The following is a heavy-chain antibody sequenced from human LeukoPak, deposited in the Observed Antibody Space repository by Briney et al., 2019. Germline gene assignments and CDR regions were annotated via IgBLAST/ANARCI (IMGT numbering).Heavy chain of an antibody. CDR3: ARHSQSNGPWDS. J-gene: IGHJ4*02. CDR2: IYYSGST. D-gene: IGHD2-8*01. Sequence: SETLSLTCTVSGGSVSSYYWSWIRQPPGKGLDWIGYIYYSGSTNYTPSLKSRVTISVDTSKNQFSLKLSSVTAADTAVYYCARHSQSNGPWDSWGQGTLVTVSS. V-gene: IGHV4-59*08. CDR1: GGSVSSYY.